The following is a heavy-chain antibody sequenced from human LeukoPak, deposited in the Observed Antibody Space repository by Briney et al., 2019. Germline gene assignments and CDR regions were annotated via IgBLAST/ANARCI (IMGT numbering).Heavy chain of an antibody. Sequence: GGSLRLSCAASGFTFSSYGMHWVRQAPGKGLEWVAVIWYDGSNKYYADSVKGRFTISRDNSKNTLYLQMNSLRAEDTAVYYCAREIGPDYCGSGSYDYWGQGTLVTVSS. CDR1: GFTFSSYG. J-gene: IGHJ4*02. CDR3: AREIGPDYCGSGSYDY. D-gene: IGHD3-10*01. V-gene: IGHV3-33*01. CDR2: IWYDGSNK.